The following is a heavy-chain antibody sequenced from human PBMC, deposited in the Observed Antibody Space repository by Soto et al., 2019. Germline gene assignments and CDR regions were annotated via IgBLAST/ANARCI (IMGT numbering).Heavy chain of an antibody. J-gene: IGHJ4*02. CDR1: GGSLRNSV. D-gene: IGHD6-19*01. Sequence: QVQLVQPGAEVKKPGSSVKVSCTASGGSLRNSVISWVRQAPAQRLEWRGRVIPILGTANYAQKFQGRVTMTADEATSTAYMDLSSLSPDATAVYSCARLGQPGDWGPGTLVIVSS. CDR2: VIPILGTA. CDR3: ARLGQPGD. V-gene: IGHV1-69*01.